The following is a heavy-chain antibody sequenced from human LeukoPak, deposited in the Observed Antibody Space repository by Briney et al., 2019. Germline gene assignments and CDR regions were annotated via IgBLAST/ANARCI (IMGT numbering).Heavy chain of an antibody. J-gene: IGHJ4*02. Sequence: SETLSLTCAVYGGSFSGYYWSWIRQPPGKGLEWIGEINHSGSTNYNPSLKSRVTILVDTSKNQFSLKLSSVTAADTAVYYCARGATLGIAVAGDFDYWGQGTLVTVSS. CDR1: GGSFSGYY. V-gene: IGHV4-34*01. D-gene: IGHD6-19*01. CDR3: ARGATLGIAVAGDFDY. CDR2: INHSGST.